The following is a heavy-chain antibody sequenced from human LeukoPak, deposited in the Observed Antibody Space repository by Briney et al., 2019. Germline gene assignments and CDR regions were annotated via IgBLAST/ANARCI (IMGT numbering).Heavy chain of an antibody. J-gene: IGHJ4*02. CDR2: INHSGST. CDR1: GGSLSSYY. V-gene: IGHV4-34*01. CDR3: ARGRGDHDY. D-gene: IGHD4-17*01. Sequence: SETLSLTCTIYGGSLSSYYWSWIRQPPGKGLNWIGEINHSGSTNYIPSLKSRVIISVDTSKNQFSLKLSSVTAADTAVYYCARGRGDHDYWGQGTLVTVSS.